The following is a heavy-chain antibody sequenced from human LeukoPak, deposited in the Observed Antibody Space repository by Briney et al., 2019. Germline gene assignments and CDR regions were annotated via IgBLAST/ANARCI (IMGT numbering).Heavy chain of an antibody. J-gene: IGHJ4*02. Sequence: GGSLRLSCAASGFTFSSYSMNWVRQAPGKGLEWVSSISSSSYISYADSVKGRLTISRDNAKNSLYLQMNSLRAEDTAVYYWARDNDVADFDYWGQGTLVTVSS. D-gene: IGHD2-8*01. CDR3: ARDNDVADFDY. V-gene: IGHV3-21*01. CDR1: GFTFSSYS. CDR2: ISSSSYI.